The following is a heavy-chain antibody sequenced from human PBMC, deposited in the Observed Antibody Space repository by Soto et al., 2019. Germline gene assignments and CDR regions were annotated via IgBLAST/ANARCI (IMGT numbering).Heavy chain of an antibody. CDR2: ISYNGDNT. V-gene: IGHV3-30*18. Sequence: QPGGSLRLSCAASGFTFSAFGMHWVRQAPGKGLEWVAVISYNGDNTYYGDSVKGRFTISRDNSKGTVYLQMNSLRNEDTDVYYCAKVGSTHSSFKRFETWGQETLVTVFS. D-gene: IGHD2-15*01. J-gene: IGHJ5*02. CDR1: GFTFSAFG. CDR3: AKVGSTHSSFKRFET.